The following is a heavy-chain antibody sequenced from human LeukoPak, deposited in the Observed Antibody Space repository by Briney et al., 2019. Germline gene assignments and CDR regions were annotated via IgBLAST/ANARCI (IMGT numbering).Heavy chain of an antibody. CDR2: IGGNGDGT. D-gene: IGHD6-13*01. CDR1: GFTFRSYA. J-gene: IGHJ4*02. Sequence: GGSLRLSCEASGFTFRSYAMTWVRQAPGRGLEWVSSIGGNGDGTYYADSVRGRFSISRDNSGNTLFLQMNSLSAEDTALYYCAKQSGNSGTWPQNYFDYWGQGSLVTVSS. CDR3: AKQSGNSGTWPQNYFDY. V-gene: IGHV3-23*01.